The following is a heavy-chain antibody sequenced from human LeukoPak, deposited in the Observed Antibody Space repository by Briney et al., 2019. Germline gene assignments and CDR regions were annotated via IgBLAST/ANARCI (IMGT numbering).Heavy chain of an antibody. CDR2: ISKST. J-gene: IGHJ4*02. CDR1: GGSISSNTYY. V-gene: IGHV4-39*01. Sequence: SETLSLTCTVSGGSISSNTYYWGWIRQPPGKGLEWIGSISKSTYYNPSLKSRVTISVDTSKNQFSLRLSSVTASDTAVYYCAKTRPLDSSSWSHGDYWGQGTLVTVSS. D-gene: IGHD6-13*01. CDR3: AKTRPLDSSSWSHGDY.